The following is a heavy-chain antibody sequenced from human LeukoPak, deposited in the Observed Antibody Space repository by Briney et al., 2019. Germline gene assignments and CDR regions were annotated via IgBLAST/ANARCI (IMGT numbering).Heavy chain of an antibody. CDR1: GFTFSSYA. J-gene: IGHJ4*02. CDR2: ISGSGGST. Sequence: GGSPRLSCAASGFTFSSYAMSWVRQAPGKGLEWVSAISGSGGSTYYADSVKGRFTISRDNSKNTLYLQMNSLRAEDTAVYYCAKDRFYYDSSGYYYGWYDYWGQGTLVTVSS. D-gene: IGHD3-22*01. CDR3: AKDRFYYDSSGYYYGWYDY. V-gene: IGHV3-23*01.